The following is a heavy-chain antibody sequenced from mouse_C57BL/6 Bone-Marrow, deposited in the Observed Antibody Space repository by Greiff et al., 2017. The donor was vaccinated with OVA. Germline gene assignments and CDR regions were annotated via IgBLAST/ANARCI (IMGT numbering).Heavy chain of an antibody. J-gene: IGHJ2*01. CDR2: IDPSDSYT. CDR1: GYTFTSYW. CDR3: ARSGYGSSYDYFDY. D-gene: IGHD1-1*01. Sequence: QVQLQQSGAELVKPGASVKLSCKASGYTFTSYWMQWVKQRPGPGLEWIGEIDPSDSYTTYNQKFKGKATLTVDTSSSTAYMQLSSLTSEDSAVYYCARSGYGSSYDYFDYWGQGTTLTVSS. V-gene: IGHV1-50*01.